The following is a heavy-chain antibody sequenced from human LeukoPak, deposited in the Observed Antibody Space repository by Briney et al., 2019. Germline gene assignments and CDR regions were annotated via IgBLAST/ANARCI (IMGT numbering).Heavy chain of an antibody. J-gene: IGHJ4*02. CDR1: GFTFSNYG. V-gene: IGHV3-30*18. Sequence: GRSLRLSCAASGFTFSNYGMHWVRQAPGKGLEWAAVISYDGSNKYYADSVKGRFTISRDNSKNTLYLQMNSLRAEDTAVYYCAKDGGTKGHSYGRYWGQGTLVTVSS. D-gene: IGHD5-18*01. CDR2: ISYDGSNK. CDR3: AKDGGTKGHSYGRY.